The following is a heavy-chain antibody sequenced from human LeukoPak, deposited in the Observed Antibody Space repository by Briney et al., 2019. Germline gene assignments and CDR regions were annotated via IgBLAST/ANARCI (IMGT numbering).Heavy chain of an antibody. J-gene: IGHJ4*02. CDR3: ARAWNHFDY. Sequence: GGSLRLSCAASGFTFSSYWMTWVRQAPGKGLEWVGNIKGDGSEKYYVDSVKGRFTISRDNAKNSLYLQMNSLRAEDTAVYYCARAWNHFDYWGQGTLVTVSS. V-gene: IGHV3-7*01. CDR1: GFTFSSYW. D-gene: IGHD1-1*01. CDR2: IKGDGSEK.